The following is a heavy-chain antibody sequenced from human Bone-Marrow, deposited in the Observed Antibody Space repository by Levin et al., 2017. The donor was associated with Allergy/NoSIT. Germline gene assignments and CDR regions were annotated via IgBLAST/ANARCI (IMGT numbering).Heavy chain of an antibody. Sequence: GASVKVSCKASGYTFTSYGISWVRQAPGQGLEWMGWISAYNGNTNYAQKLQGRVTMTTDTSTSTAYMELRSLRSDDTAVYYCARVFGGWYEEGGFDPWGQGTLVTVSS. CDR1: GYTFTSYG. D-gene: IGHD6-19*01. V-gene: IGHV1-18*01. CDR2: ISAYNGNT. J-gene: IGHJ5*02. CDR3: ARVFGGWYEEGGFDP.